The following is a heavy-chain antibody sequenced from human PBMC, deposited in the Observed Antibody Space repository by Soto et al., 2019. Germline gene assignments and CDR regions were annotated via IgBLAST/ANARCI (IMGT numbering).Heavy chain of an antibody. D-gene: IGHD7-27*01. J-gene: IGHJ5*02. V-gene: IGHV1-18*01. CDR3: ARVSGNWVYRLDWFYP. CDR2: ISAYNGNT. Sequence: GASVKVSCKASGYTFTGYGISWVRQAPGQGLEWMGWISAYNGNTNYAQKLQGRVTMTTDTSTSTAYMELRSLRSDDTAVYYCARVSGNWVYRLDWFYPWGQGTLVTVSS. CDR1: GYTFTGYG.